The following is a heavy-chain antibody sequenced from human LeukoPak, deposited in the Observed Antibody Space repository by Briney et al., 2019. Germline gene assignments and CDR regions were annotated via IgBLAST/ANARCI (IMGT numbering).Heavy chain of an antibody. Sequence: GSSVKVTCKASGGIFSSYAISWVRQAPGQGLEWMEGIIHIFGTANYAQKFQGRLTITADESTSTAYMELSSLRSEDTAVYYCARNIVATEEGDYWGQGTLVTVSS. CDR2: IIHIFGTA. V-gene: IGHV1-69*01. J-gene: IGHJ4*02. CDR1: GGIFSSYA. D-gene: IGHD5-12*01. CDR3: ARNIVATEEGDY.